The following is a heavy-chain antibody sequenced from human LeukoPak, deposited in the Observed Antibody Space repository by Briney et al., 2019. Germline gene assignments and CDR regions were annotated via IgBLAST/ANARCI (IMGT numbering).Heavy chain of an antibody. V-gene: IGHV3-23*01. CDR1: GFTFSSYA. CDR2: ISGRGGNI. Sequence: QPGGSLRLSCAASGFTFSSYAMSWVRQAPGKGLEWVSAISGRGGNIYYADSVKGRFTSSRDNSKNTLHLQMNSLRAEDTAVYYCARDEGVQLWLGYFDLWGRGALVTVSS. J-gene: IGHJ2*01. D-gene: IGHD5-18*01. CDR3: ARDEGVQLWLGYFDL.